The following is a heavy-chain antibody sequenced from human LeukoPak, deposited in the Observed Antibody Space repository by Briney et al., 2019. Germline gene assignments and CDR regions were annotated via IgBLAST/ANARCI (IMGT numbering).Heavy chain of an antibody. J-gene: IGHJ4*02. Sequence: GGSLRLSCAASGFTFSNYEINWVRQVPGRGLEWISYISGSGSTIYYADSVKGRFTITRDNAKKSLYLQMNSLRAEDTAVYYCARSGISGSYYAYWGQGTLVTVSS. D-gene: IGHD1-26*01. CDR1: GFTFSNYE. CDR3: ARSGISGSYYAY. CDR2: ISGSGSTI. V-gene: IGHV3-48*03.